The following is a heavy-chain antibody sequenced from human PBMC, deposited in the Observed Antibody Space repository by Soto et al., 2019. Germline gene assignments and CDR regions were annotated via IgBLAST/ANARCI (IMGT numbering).Heavy chain of an antibody. CDR3: AHFSKYYGDYEGYFDY. D-gene: IGHD4-17*01. V-gene: IGHV2-5*02. CDR2: IYWDDDK. CDR1: GFSLSTSGVG. J-gene: IGHJ4*02. Sequence: QITLKESGPTLVKPTQTLTLTCTFSGFSLSTSGVGVGWIRQPPGKALEWLALIYWDDDKRYSTSLKSRLTTTKDTSKNQVVLTMTNMDPVDTATYYCAHFSKYYGDYEGYFDYWGQGTLVTVSS.